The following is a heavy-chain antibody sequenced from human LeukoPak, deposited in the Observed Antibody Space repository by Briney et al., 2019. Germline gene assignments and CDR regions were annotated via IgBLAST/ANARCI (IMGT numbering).Heavy chain of an antibody. CDR1: GFSFSSYE. J-gene: IGHJ4*02. V-gene: IGHV3-48*03. Sequence: PGGSLRLSCAASGFSFSSYEMNWVRQAPGKGLEWVSYISSSGSTKYYADSVKGRFTISRDNAKNSLYLQMNSLRAEDTAVYYCARDLYRIVVVPHYFDYWGQGTLVTVSS. D-gene: IGHD3-22*01. CDR2: ISSSGSTK. CDR3: ARDLYRIVVVPHYFDY.